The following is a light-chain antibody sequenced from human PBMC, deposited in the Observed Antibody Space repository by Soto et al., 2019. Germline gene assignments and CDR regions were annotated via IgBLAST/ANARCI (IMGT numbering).Light chain of an antibody. CDR1: QSVSSTY. CDR2: GAS. Sequence: EIVLTQSPGTLSLSPGERATLSCRASQSVSSTYLAWYQQKPGQAPRLLIYGASSRATGIPDRFSGSGSGTDFTLTISRLEPEDFAVYYCQQYGSSPPITFGHGTKVDI. J-gene: IGKJ1*01. V-gene: IGKV3-20*01. CDR3: QQYGSSPPIT.